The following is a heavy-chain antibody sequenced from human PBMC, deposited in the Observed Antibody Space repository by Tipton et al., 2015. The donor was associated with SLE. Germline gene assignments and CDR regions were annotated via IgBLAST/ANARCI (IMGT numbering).Heavy chain of an antibody. D-gene: IGHD6-13*01. CDR3: ASWYSSSWYYFDY. J-gene: IGHJ4*02. Sequence: LRLSCAASGFIFSNYDMHWVRQSPRKGLEWIGEISPSGSINYNPSLKSRVTISVDTSKNQFSLNVSSVTAADTAVYYCASWYSSSWYYFDYWGQGTLVTVSS. V-gene: IGHV4-34*01. CDR2: ISPSGSI. CDR1: GFIFSNYD.